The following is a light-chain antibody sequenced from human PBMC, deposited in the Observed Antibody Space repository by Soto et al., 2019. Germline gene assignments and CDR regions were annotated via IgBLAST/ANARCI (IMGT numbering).Light chain of an antibody. Sequence: DIVMTQSPLSLPVTPGEPASISCRSSQILLHSNGYNYLDWYVQKPGQSPQLLIYLGSNRASGVPDRFSGSGSGTDFTLKISRVEAEDIGVYYCMQALQTPPWTFGQGTKVDIK. CDR1: QILLHSNGYNY. V-gene: IGKV2-28*01. CDR3: MQALQTPPWT. J-gene: IGKJ1*01. CDR2: LGS.